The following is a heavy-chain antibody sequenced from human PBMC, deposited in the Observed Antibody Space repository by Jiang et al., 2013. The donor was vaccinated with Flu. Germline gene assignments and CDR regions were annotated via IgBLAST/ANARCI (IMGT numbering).Heavy chain of an antibody. D-gene: IGHD3-10*01. CDR2: IKGKADGGTT. CDR1: GFAFTNAW. CDR3: TTIDRSGY. Sequence: VQLVESGGGLVKPGGSLRLSCAASGFAFTNAWMTWVRQAPGKGLEWVGRIKGKADGGTTEYAAAVKGRFTISRDDSQNTVFLQMNSLKTEDTGVYYCTTIDRSGYWGQGTLVTVSS. V-gene: IGHV3-15*01. J-gene: IGHJ4*02.